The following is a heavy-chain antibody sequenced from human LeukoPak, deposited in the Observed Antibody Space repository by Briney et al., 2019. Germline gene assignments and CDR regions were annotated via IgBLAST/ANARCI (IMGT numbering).Heavy chain of an antibody. Sequence: ASVKVSCKASGYTFKNYGINWVRQAPGQGLEWMGWMNPYNGNTIYAQNLQGRVTMTTDTSTGTAYLDLRSLTSDDTAVYYCAREKDAVAGIVDYWGQGTLVTVSS. CDR2: MNPYNGNT. V-gene: IGHV1-18*01. CDR3: AREKDAVAGIVDY. CDR1: GYTFKNYG. J-gene: IGHJ4*02. D-gene: IGHD6-19*01.